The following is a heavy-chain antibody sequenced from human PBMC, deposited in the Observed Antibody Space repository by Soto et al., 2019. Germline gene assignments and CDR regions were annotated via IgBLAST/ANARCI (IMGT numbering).Heavy chain of an antibody. Sequence: GGSLRLSCAASGFTFISYAMSWVRQAPGKGLEWVSAISGSGGSTYYADSVKGRFTISRDNSKNTLYLQMNSLRAEDTAVYYCAKYGSSWYSGPFDYWGQGTLVTVSS. CDR3: AKYGSSWYSGPFDY. J-gene: IGHJ4*02. V-gene: IGHV3-23*01. CDR1: GFTFISYA. CDR2: ISGSGGST. D-gene: IGHD6-13*01.